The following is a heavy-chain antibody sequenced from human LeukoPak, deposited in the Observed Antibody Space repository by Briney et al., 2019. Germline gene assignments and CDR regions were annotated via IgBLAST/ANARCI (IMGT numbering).Heavy chain of an antibody. V-gene: IGHV4-39*01. J-gene: IGHJ4*02. CDR1: GGSISSSSYY. Sequence: SETLSLTCTVSGGSISSSSYYWGWMRQRPGKGLEWIVCIYYSGSTYYNPSLKSRVTISVDTSKNQFSLKLSSVTAADTAVYYCARLLLDPRNHFDWPYYFDYWGQGTLVTVSS. D-gene: IGHD3-9*01. CDR2: IYYSGST. CDR3: ARLLLDPRNHFDWPYYFDY.